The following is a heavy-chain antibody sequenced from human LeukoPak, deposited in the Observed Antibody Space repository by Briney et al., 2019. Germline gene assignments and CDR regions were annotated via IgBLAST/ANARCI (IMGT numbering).Heavy chain of an antibody. CDR2: LSYTGKT. CDR1: GVSVSTSH. CDR3: SEGYFEPFDH. V-gene: IGHV4-59*02. J-gene: IGHJ4*02. Sequence: SETLSLTCNVSGVSVSTSHWNWIRQRPGKGLEWIDCLSYTGKTDYNPSLKSRVSISLSSSNNHFSLKLTSVTAADTAVYYCSEGYFEPFDHWGQGILVTVSS. D-gene: IGHD2/OR15-2a*01.